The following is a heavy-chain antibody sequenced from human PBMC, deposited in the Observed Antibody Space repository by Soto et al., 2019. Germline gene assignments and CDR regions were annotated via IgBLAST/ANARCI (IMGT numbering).Heavy chain of an antibody. D-gene: IGHD2-15*01. CDR1: GFTVSSNY. CDR2: IYSGGST. CDR3: ASGSRYCSGGSCPWY. Sequence: EVQLVESGGGLVQPGGSLRLSCAASGFTVSSNYMSWVRQAPGKGLEWVSVIYSGGSTYYADSVKGRFTISRDNSKNTLYLQMNSLRAEDTAVYYCASGSRYCSGGSCPWYWGQGTLVIVSS. V-gene: IGHV3-66*01. J-gene: IGHJ4*02.